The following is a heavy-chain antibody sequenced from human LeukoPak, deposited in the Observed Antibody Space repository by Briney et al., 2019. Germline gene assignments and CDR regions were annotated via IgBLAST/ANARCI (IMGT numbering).Heavy chain of an antibody. J-gene: IGHJ4*02. CDR1: GGSLRTFY. Sequence: PSETLSLTCSVSGGSLRTFYWSWIRQAPGKGLEWIGYIYYGGTTNYNPSLKRRVTISAHTSKNQFSLRLTSVTAADTAVYYCARENSRRLDSWGQGALVTVSS. CDR2: IYYGGTT. CDR3: ARENSRRLDS. V-gene: IGHV4-59*01. D-gene: IGHD1-26*01.